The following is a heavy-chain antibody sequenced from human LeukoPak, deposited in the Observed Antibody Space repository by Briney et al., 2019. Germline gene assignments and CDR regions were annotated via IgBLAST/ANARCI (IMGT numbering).Heavy chain of an antibody. Sequence: TLSLTCAVYGGSFSGYYWSWIRQPPGKGLEWIGEINHSGSTNYNPSLKSRVTISVDTSKNQFSLKLSSVTAADTAVYYCARDRREWLLYYFDYWGQGTLVTVSS. D-gene: IGHD3-3*01. J-gene: IGHJ4*02. CDR2: INHSGST. CDR1: GGSFSGYY. V-gene: IGHV4-34*01. CDR3: ARDRREWLLYYFDY.